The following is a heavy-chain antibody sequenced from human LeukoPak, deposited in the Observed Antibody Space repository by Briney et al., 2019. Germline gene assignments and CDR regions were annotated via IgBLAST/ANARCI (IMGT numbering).Heavy chain of an antibody. CDR2: MNPNSGNT. CDR3: ARGHSGGSSYFDY. V-gene: IGHV1-8*01. D-gene: IGHD2-15*01. J-gene: IGHJ4*02. Sequence: ASVKVSCKASVYTFTIYDINWVRQGTGQGLEWMGGMNPNSGNTGYAQKFQGRVTMTWNTSISTAYIELSSLKSEDTAVYYCARGHSGGSSYFDYWGQGTLVTVSS. CDR1: VYTFTIYD.